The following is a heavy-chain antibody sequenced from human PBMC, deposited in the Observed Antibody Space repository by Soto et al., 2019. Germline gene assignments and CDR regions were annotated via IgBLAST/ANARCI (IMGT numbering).Heavy chain of an antibody. V-gene: IGHV3-48*03. CDR2: ISSSGSTI. Sequence: GGSLRLSCAASGFTFSSYEMNWVRQAPGKGLEWVSYISSSGSTIYYADSVKGRFTISRDNAKNSLYLQMNSLRAEDTAVYYCARVFLHAFDYWGQGTLVTVSS. CDR1: GFTFSSYE. J-gene: IGHJ4*02. CDR3: ARVFLHAFDY.